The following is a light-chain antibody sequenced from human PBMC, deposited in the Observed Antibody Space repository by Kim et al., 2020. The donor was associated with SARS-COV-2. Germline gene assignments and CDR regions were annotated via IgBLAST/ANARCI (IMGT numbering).Light chain of an antibody. J-gene: IGKJ1*01. CDR2: GAS. Sequence: EIVLTQTPGTLSLSPGERSTLSCRASQSVSSSYLAWYQQKPGQAPRLLIYGASSRATGIPDRFSGSGSGTDFTLTISRLEPEDFAVYYCQQYGSSPPWTLGQGTKG. CDR3: QQYGSSPPWT. V-gene: IGKV3-20*01. CDR1: QSVSSSY.